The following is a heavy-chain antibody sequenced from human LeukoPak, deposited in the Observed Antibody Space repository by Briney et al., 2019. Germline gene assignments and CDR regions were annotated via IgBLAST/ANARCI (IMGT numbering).Heavy chain of an antibody. CDR1: GGSISSGGYY. V-gene: IGHV4-31*03. D-gene: IGHD6-19*01. Sequence: PSQTLSLTCTVSGGSISSGGYYWSWIRQPPGKGLEYIGEINHSGSTNHNPSLKSRVTISLDTSKNQFFLNLTSVTAADTAVYYCARAIAVAGTRRFDPWGQGTLVTVSS. CDR3: ARAIAVAGTRRFDP. CDR2: INHSGST. J-gene: IGHJ5*02.